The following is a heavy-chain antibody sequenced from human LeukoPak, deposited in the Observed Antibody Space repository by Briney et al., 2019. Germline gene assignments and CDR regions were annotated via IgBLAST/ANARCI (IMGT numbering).Heavy chain of an antibody. Sequence: GSLRLSCAASGFTFSSYAMSWVRQAPGKGLEWVSAISGSGGSTYYADSVRGRFTISRDNSKNTLYLQMNSLRAEDTAVYCCARDFDDANGDYYYIPDYWGQGMLVTVSS. CDR1: GFTFSSYA. V-gene: IGHV3-23*01. CDR3: ARDFDDANGDYYYIPDY. J-gene: IGHJ4*02. D-gene: IGHD2-8*01. CDR2: ISGSGGST.